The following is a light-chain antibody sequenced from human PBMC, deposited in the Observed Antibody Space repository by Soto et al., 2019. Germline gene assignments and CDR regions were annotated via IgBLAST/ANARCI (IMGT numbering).Light chain of an antibody. V-gene: IGKV3-20*01. CDR3: QQYGSSPAIT. J-gene: IGKJ5*01. CDR1: QSVSSSY. CDR2: GAS. Sequence: EIVLTQSPGTLSLSPGERATLSCRASQSVSSSYLAWYQQKPGQAPRLLIYGASSRATGIPDRFSGSGSGKDFTLNIRRLEPEDFAVYYCQQYGSSPAITLGQGTRLEIK.